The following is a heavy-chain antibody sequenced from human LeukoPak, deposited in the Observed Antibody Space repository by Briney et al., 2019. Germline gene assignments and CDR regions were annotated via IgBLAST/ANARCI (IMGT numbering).Heavy chain of an antibody. CDR2: ISSSSSYI. CDR1: GFSFSSYA. V-gene: IGHV3-21*01. CDR3: ARDIVFYYYDSSGYFGAFDI. D-gene: IGHD3-22*01. J-gene: IGHJ3*02. Sequence: GGSLRLSCAASGFSFSSYAMNWVRQAPGKGLEWVSSISSSSSYIYYADSVKGRFTISRDNAKNSLYLQMNSLRAEDTAVYYCARDIVFYYYDSSGYFGAFDIWGQGTMVTVSS.